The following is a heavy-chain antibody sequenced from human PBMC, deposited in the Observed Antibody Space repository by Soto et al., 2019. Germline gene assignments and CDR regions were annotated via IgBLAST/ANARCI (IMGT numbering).Heavy chain of an antibody. V-gene: IGHV4-61*01. D-gene: IGHD6-19*01. Sequence: QVQLQESGPGLVKPSETLSLTCTVSGGSVSSGSYYWSWIRQPPGKGLEWIGYIYYSGSTNYNPSLKSRVTISVDTSKNQSSLKLSSVTAADTAVYYCARGIEGWYQGRYYYGMDVWGQGTTVTASS. CDR1: GGSVSSGSYY. J-gene: IGHJ6*02. CDR2: IYYSGST. CDR3: ARGIEGWYQGRYYYGMDV.